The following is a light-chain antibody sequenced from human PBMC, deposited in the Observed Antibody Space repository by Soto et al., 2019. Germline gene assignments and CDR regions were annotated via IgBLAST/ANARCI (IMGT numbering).Light chain of an antibody. V-gene: IGKV3-20*01. CDR1: QSVSSSY. CDR2: GAS. Sequence: EIVLTQSPGTLSLSPGERATLSCRASQSVSSSYLAWYQQKPGQAPGLLIYGASSRATGIPDRFSGSGSGTDFTLTISRLEPEDFAVYYCQQYGSSPPLTFGGGTKVEFK. CDR3: QQYGSSPPLT. J-gene: IGKJ4*01.